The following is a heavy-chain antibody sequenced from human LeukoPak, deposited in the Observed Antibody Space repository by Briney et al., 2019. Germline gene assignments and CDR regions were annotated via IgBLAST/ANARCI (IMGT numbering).Heavy chain of an antibody. CDR3: AKDEKADASWNIDH. J-gene: IGHJ4*02. CDR2: ITPNGGTT. D-gene: IGHD1/OR15-1a*01. V-gene: IGHV3-64*02. Sequence: GGSLRLSCVASGFIFSGYTINWVRQAPGKGLECVSAITPNGGTTYYADSVKGRFTISRDNSNNTLWLQMVSLRAEDMAVYYCAKDEKADASWNIDHWGQGTLVTVS. CDR1: GFIFSGYT.